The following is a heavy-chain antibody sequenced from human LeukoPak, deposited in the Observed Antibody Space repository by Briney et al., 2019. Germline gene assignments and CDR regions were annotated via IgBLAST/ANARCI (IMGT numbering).Heavy chain of an antibody. CDR1: VGSISSYY. CDR2: IYYSGST. CDR3: ARYRPGATVGSDPYYYDSSGYGVVDY. V-gene: IGHV4-59*08. Sequence: PSETLSLTCTVSVGSISSYYWSGMRQPPGKGVECIGYIYYSGSTIHNPALKSRVTISVDTSKSQFSLKLSSVTAADTAVYYCARYRPGATVGSDPYYYDSSGYGVVDYWGQGTLVTVSS. J-gene: IGHJ4*02. D-gene: IGHD3-22*01.